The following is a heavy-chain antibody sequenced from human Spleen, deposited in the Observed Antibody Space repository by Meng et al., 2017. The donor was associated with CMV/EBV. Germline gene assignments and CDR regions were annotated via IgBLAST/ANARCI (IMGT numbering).Heavy chain of an antibody. CDR2: INPSGGNT. J-gene: IGHJ4*02. Sequence: ASVKVSCKASGYTFTSYYIHWVRQAPGQGLEWMGIINPSGGNTNYTQKFQGRVTMTTDTSTSTVFMELSSLRSEDTAVYFCARGLILRYFDWLSGDFDYWGQGTLVTVSS. CDR3: ARGLILRYFDWLSGDFDY. D-gene: IGHD3-9*01. V-gene: IGHV1-46*01. CDR1: GYTFTSYY.